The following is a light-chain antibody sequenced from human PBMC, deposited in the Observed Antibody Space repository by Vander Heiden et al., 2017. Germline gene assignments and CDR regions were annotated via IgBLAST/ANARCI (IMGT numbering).Light chain of an antibody. J-gene: IGLJ2*01. CDR1: SSDVGAYNY. CDR3: SSYSRTSTLVV. CDR2: DVS. Sequence: QSVLTQPASVSVSPGQSITLSCSGTSSDVGAYNYVSWYQQQPGKAPKLIIYDVSNRPSGVSHRFSGSKSGNTDSLTISGLQAEDEADYYCSSYSRTSTLVVFGGGTKVTVL. V-gene: IGLV2-14*03.